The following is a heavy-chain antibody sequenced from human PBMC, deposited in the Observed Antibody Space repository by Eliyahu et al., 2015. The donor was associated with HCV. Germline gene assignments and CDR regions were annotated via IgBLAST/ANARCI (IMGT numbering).Heavy chain of an antibody. J-gene: IGHJ4*02. CDR1: GFTFSSYS. CDR3: ARADSSSWYYFDY. V-gene: IGHV3-21*01. D-gene: IGHD6-13*01. CDR2: ISSSSSYI. Sequence: EVQLVESGGGLVKPGGSLRLSCAASGFTFSSYSMNWVRQAPGKGLEWVSSISSSSSYIYYADSEXLKGRFTISRDNAKNSLYLQMNSLRAEDTAVYYCARADSSSWYYFDYWGQGTLVTVSS.